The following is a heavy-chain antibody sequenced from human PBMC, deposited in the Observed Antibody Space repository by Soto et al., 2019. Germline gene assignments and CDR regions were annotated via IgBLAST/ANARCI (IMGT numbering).Heavy chain of an antibody. CDR2: MNQDGSES. CDR3: ARLSTSAGRRDLAC. Sequence: GGSLRLSCAASGFSLSSYWMSWVRQAPGKGLEWVANMNQDGSESDYVGSVKGRFTFTRDNAKNSLYLQMNSLRAEDTAVYYCARLSTSAGRRDLACWGQGTLVT. J-gene: IGHJ4*02. CDR1: GFSLSSYW. V-gene: IGHV3-7*01.